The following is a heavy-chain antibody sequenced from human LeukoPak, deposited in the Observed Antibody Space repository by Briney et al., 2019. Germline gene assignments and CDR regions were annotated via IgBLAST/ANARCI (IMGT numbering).Heavy chain of an antibody. D-gene: IGHD3-10*01. CDR1: GYTFSNYG. V-gene: IGHV1-18*01. CDR3: ARDQWFGESLGWFDP. Sequence: ASVKVSCKASGYTFSNYGISWMRQAPGQELEWMGWISAYNGKTNSAQRLQGRVTMTTDTSTSTAYMELRSLRSDDTAVYYCARDQWFGESLGWFDPWGQGTLVTVSS. J-gene: IGHJ5*02. CDR2: ISAYNGKT.